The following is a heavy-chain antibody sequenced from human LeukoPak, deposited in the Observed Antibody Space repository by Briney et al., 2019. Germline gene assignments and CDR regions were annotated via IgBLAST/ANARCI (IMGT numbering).Heavy chain of an antibody. J-gene: IGHJ3*02. D-gene: IGHD2-15*01. V-gene: IGHV3-21*01. Sequence: GGSLRLSCAASGFTFSSYSMNWVRQAPGKGLEWVSSISSGSSYIYYADSMKGRFTISRDNAKNSLYLQMNSLRAEDTAVYYCARIYCSGGSCYGSKARFAFDIWGQGTMVTVSS. CDR2: ISSGSSYI. CDR3: ARIYCSGGSCYGSKARFAFDI. CDR1: GFTFSSYS.